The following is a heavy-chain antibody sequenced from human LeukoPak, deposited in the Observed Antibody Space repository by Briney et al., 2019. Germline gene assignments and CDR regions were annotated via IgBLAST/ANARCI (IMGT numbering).Heavy chain of an antibody. Sequence: SVKVCCEASGFTCTSSAVQWVRQARGQRREWIGWIVVGSGNTNYAQKIQERVTITRDMSTSTVYMELNTLRSEDTAVYYCAAQSTGWYQDAFDIWGQGTMVTVSS. CDR2: IVVGSGNT. CDR3: AAQSTGWYQDAFDI. J-gene: IGHJ3*02. V-gene: IGHV1-58*01. D-gene: IGHD6-19*01. CDR1: GFTCTSSA.